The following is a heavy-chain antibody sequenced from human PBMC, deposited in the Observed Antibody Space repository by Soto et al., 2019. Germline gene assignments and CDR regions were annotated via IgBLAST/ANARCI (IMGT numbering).Heavy chain of an antibody. V-gene: IGHV1-69*12. CDR2: IIPVFGRV. D-gene: IGHD3-22*01. Sequence: QVQLVQSGAEVKKPGSSVRVSCKASGGSFNTYAISWVRQAPGLGLEWMGGIIPVFGRVTYAQKFQGRVRIPADDSTSTAYMELSRLRFDDTAIYYCAALSLGYLITTTCPPDYGGQGTLVTVSS. J-gene: IGHJ4*02. CDR3: AALSLGYLITTTCPPDY. CDR1: GGSFNTYA.